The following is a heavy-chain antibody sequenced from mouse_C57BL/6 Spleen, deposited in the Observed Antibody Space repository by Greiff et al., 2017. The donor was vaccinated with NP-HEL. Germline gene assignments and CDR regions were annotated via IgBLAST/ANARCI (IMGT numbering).Heavy chain of an antibody. CDR3: ARSGSSPLGYYFDY. V-gene: IGHV1-55*01. Sequence: QVQLKQPGAELVKPGASVKMSCKASGYTFTSYWITWVKQRPGQGLEWIGDIYPGSGSTNYNEKFKSKATLTVDTSSSTAYMQLSSLTSEDSAVYYCARSGSSPLGYYFDYWGQGTTLTVSS. CDR1: GYTFTSYW. D-gene: IGHD1-1*01. CDR2: IYPGSGST. J-gene: IGHJ2*01.